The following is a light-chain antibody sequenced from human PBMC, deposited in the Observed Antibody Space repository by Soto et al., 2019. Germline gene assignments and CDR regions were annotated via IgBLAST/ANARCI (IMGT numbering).Light chain of an antibody. V-gene: IGKV1-5*01. CDR1: QSVNTW. J-gene: IGKJ1*01. CDR2: DAS. CDR3: QQYNTYSWT. Sequence: DIQMTQSPSTLSASVGDRVTITCRASQSVNTWLAWYQQKPGKAPRLLIYDASNLQGGVPSRFSGSGSGTEFTVTISSLQPDDFATYYCQQYNTYSWTFGQGTKLEVK.